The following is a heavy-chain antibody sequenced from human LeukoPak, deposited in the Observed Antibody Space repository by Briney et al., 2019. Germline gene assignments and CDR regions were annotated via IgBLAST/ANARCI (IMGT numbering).Heavy chain of an antibody. V-gene: IGHV1-2*02. CDR2: INPNTGGT. CDR3: ARGDGDYVGNDY. D-gene: IGHD4-17*01. Sequence: ASVTVSCKASGYTFTGYYVHWVRQAPGQGAEWMGWINPNTGGTHYAQNFQGRVTMTRDTSISTAYMAFSRLKSDDTAVYFCARGDGDYVGNDYWGHGTLVTVSS. CDR1: GYTFTGYY. J-gene: IGHJ4*01.